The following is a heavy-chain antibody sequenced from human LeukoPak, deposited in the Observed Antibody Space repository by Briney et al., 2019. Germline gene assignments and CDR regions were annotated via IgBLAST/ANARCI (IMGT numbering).Heavy chain of an antibody. CDR2: IYYSGTT. CDR1: GGSISSSY. J-gene: IGHJ4*02. CDR3: ASARLGTFYFDS. V-gene: IGHV4-59*08. D-gene: IGHD3-22*01. Sequence: PSETLSLICTVSGGSISSSYWSWIRQSPGKGLEWIGYIYYSGTTYFNPSLKSRVAVSVDTSKNQFSLKLSSVTAADTAVYFCASARLGTFYFDSWGQGTLVTVSS.